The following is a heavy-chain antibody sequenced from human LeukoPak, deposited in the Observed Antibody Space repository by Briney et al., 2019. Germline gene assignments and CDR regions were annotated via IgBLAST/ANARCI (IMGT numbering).Heavy chain of an antibody. CDR2: IWNDGSNR. D-gene: IGHD4-11*01. Sequence: GGSLRLSCVASGSTFSHYGMHWVRQAPGKGLEWVAVIWNDGSNRYYADSVKGRFTISRDNSKNTVYLQMNSLRAADTSVYYCAKDAQRGFDYSNSLEYWGQGTLVTVSS. CDR1: GSTFSHYG. J-gene: IGHJ4*02. CDR3: AKDAQRGFDYSNSLEY. V-gene: IGHV3-33*06.